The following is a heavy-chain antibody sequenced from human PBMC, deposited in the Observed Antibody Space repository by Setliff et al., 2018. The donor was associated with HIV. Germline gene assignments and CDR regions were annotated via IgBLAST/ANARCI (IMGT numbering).Heavy chain of an antibody. Sequence: LVNPTQTLTLTCTFSGFSLTSTSMCVSWIRQPPGEALEWLGRIDWDDNKYYSESLRSRLTISKDTSKNQVVLTMTNMDPVDTATYFCARGRGMSYYYYYMDVWGKGTTVTVSS. D-gene: IGHD3-16*01. CDR1: GFSLTSTSMC. J-gene: IGHJ6*03. V-gene: IGHV2-70*11. CDR2: IDWDDNK. CDR3: ARGRGMSYYYYYMDV.